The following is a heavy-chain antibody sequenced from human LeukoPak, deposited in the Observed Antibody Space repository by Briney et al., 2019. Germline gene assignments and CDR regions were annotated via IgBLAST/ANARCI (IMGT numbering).Heavy chain of an antibody. V-gene: IGHV1-69*13. J-gene: IGHJ6*03. CDR3: ARAYWQQLVSGPYYYYYMDV. D-gene: IGHD6-13*01. CDR2: IIPIFGTA. CDR1: GGTFSSYA. Sequence: SVKVSCKASGGTFSSYAISWVRQAPGQGLEWMGGIIPIFGTANYAQKFQGRVTITADESTSTAYMELSSLRSEDTAVYYCARAYWQQLVSGPYYYYYMDVWGKGTTVTVSS.